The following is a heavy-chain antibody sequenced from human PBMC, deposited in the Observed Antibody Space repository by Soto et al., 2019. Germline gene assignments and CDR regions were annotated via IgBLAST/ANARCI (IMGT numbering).Heavy chain of an antibody. D-gene: IGHD5-18*01. Sequence: GGSLRLSCAASGFTFSSYWMSWVRQAPGKGLEWVANIKQDGSEKYYVDSVKGRFTISRDNAKNSLYLQMNSLRAEDTAVYYCAREQRGYSYGYAGHYYGMDVCGQGTTVTVS. CDR3: AREQRGYSYGYAGHYYGMDV. CDR2: IKQDGSEK. CDR1: GFTFSSYW. J-gene: IGHJ6*02. V-gene: IGHV3-7*01.